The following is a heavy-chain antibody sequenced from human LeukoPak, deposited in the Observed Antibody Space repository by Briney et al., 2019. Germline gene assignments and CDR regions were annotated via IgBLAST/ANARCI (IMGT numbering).Heavy chain of an antibody. CDR1: GGTFSSYA. J-gene: IGHJ6*02. CDR2: IIPIFGTA. V-gene: IGHV1-69*13. D-gene: IGHD5-24*01. CDR3: ARGDREYGMDV. Sequence: GASVKVCCKASGGTFSSYAVSWVRQAPGQGLEWMGGIIPIFGTANYAQKFQGRVTITADESTSTAYMELSSLRSEDTAVYYCARGDREYGMDVWGQGTTVTVSS.